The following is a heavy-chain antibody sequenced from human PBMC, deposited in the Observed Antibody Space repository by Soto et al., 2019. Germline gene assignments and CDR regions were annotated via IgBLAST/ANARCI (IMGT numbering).Heavy chain of an antibody. CDR3: ARRRGNYPITEFLQY. Sequence: WASVKVSCKTSGYTFIGYYVHWVRQVPGQGLEWMGWINPNNGGTKYAQRFQGRLTMTRDTSINTAYMELSRLTTDDTAVYYCARRRGNYPITEFLQYWGQGTLVTVSS. CDR2: INPNNGGT. J-gene: IGHJ1*01. D-gene: IGHD3-10*01. V-gene: IGHV1-2*02. CDR1: GYTFIGYY.